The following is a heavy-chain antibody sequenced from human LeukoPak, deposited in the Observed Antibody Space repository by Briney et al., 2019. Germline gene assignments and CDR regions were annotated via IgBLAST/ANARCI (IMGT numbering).Heavy chain of an antibody. D-gene: IGHD2-2*01. J-gene: IGHJ4*02. CDR2: IYPGDSDT. V-gene: IGHV5-51*01. CDR3: ARRAIVGYCSSTSCSYYFDY. Sequence: GESLKISCKGSGYSFTSYWIGWVRQMPGKGLEWMGIIYPGDSDTRYSPSFQGQVTISADKSISTAYLQWSSLKASDTAMYYYARRAIVGYCSSTSCSYYFDYWGQGTLVTVSS. CDR1: GYSFTSYW.